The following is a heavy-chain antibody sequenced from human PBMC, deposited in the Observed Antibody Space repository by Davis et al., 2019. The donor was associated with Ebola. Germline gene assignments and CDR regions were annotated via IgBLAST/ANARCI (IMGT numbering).Heavy chain of an antibody. Sequence: MPSETLSLTCTVPGGSISSHYWTWIRQPPGKGLEWIGHIHYSGSTHYNPSLKSRVTISVDTSKNQFSLKLSSVTAADTAVYFCAKAYDSSGYAWFGPWGQGTLVTVSS. D-gene: IGHD3-22*01. CDR1: GGSISSHY. J-gene: IGHJ5*02. CDR3: AKAYDSSGYAWFGP. V-gene: IGHV4-59*08. CDR2: IHYSGST.